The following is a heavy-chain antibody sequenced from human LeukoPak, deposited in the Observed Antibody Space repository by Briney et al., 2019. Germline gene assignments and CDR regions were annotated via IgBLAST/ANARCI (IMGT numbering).Heavy chain of an antibody. CDR1: GYTFTSYG. CDR3: ARALQPYGDWQAFDI. Sequence: ASVKVSCKASGYTFTSYGISWVRQAPGQGLEWMGWISAYNGNTNYAQKLQGRVTMTTDTSTSTAYMELGSLRSDDTAVYYCARALQPYGDWQAFDIWGQGTMVTVSS. CDR2: ISAYNGNT. D-gene: IGHD4-17*01. J-gene: IGHJ3*02. V-gene: IGHV1-18*01.